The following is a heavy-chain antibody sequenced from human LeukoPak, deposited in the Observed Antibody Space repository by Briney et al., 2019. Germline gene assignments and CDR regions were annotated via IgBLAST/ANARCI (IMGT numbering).Heavy chain of an antibody. D-gene: IGHD2-2*02. Sequence: PSETLSLTCAVYGGSFSGYYWSWIRQPPGKGLEWVGEINHSGSTNYKQSLKSRFTISVDTSKNQFSLKLSSVTAADTAVYYCARGLGYCSSTSCYKPSQDYYYMDVWGKGTTVTVSS. J-gene: IGHJ6*03. CDR1: GGSFSGYY. V-gene: IGHV4-34*01. CDR2: INHSGST. CDR3: ARGLGYCSSTSCYKPSQDYYYMDV.